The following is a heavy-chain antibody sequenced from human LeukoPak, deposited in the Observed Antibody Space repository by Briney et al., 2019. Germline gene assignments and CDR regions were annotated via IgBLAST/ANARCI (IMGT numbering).Heavy chain of an antibody. V-gene: IGHV3-30-3*01. CDR1: GFTFSSYA. D-gene: IGHD6-19*01. J-gene: IGHJ6*02. CDR2: ISYDGSNK. Sequence: PGGSLRLSCAASGFTFSSYAMHWVRQAPGKGLEWVAVISYDGSNKYYADSVKGRFTISRDNSKNTLYLQMNSLRAEDTAVYYCARDYSSGWYWSYYGMDVWGQGTTVTVSS. CDR3: ARDYSSGWYWSYYGMDV.